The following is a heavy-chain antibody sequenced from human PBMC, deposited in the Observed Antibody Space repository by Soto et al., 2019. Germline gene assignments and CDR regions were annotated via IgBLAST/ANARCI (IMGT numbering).Heavy chain of an antibody. V-gene: IGHV3-49*04. CDR3: TRLRGYSYGYSDY. D-gene: IGHD5-18*01. CDR1: GFTFGDYP. J-gene: IGHJ4*02. Sequence: GSLRLSCAASGFTFGDYPMSWVRQAPGKGLEWLGFIRSKAYGGTAESAASVEGRFTISRDDSKSIAYLQMNSLKTEDTAVYYCTRLRGYSYGYSDYWGQGTLVTVSS. CDR2: IRSKAYGGTA.